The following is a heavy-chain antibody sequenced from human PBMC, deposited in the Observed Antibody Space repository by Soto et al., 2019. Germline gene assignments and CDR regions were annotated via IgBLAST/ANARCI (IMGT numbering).Heavy chain of an antibody. V-gene: IGHV4-4*07. Sequence: SQTLSLTCTVSGGAISGYYWTWIRQSAGKGLEWIGRIYSSGGTKYNPSLQSRVTMSLDTSKNQFSLRLSSVTAADTAVYYCARGQRFSDSFDPWGQGTLVTASS. CDR2: IYSSGGT. D-gene: IGHD3-3*01. J-gene: IGHJ5*02. CDR3: ARGQRFSDSFDP. CDR1: GGAISGYY.